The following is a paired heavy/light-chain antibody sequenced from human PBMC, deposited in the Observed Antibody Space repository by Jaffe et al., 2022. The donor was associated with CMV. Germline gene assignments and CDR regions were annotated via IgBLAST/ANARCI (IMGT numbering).Heavy chain of an antibody. CDR1: GFTFSDYY. D-gene: IGHD6-19*01. CDR2: ISSSSSYT. V-gene: IGHV3-11*06. Sequence: QVQLVESGGGLVKPGGSLRLSCAASGFTFSDYYMSWIRQAPGKGLEWVSYISSSSSYTNYADSVKGRFTISRDNAKNSLYLQMNSLRAEDTAVYYCARGGLERSGWYENYYYMDVWGKGTTVTVSS. J-gene: IGHJ6*03. CDR3: ARGGLERSGWYENYYYMDV.
Light chain of an antibody. CDR2: GAS. J-gene: IGKJ1*01. V-gene: IGKV3-15*01. Sequence: EIVMTQSPATLSVSPGERATLSCRASQSVSSNLAWYQQKPGQAPRLLIYGASTRATGIPARFSGSGSGTEFTLTISSLQSEDFAVYYCQQYNNWPPTWTFGQGTKVEIK. CDR3: QQYNNWPPTWT. CDR1: QSVSSN.